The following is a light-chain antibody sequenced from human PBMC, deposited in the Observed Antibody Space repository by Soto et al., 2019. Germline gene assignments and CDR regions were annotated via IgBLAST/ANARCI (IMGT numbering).Light chain of an antibody. CDR1: QSVSSY. J-gene: IGKJ1*01. Sequence: EIVLTQSPATLSLSPGERATLSCRASQSVSSYLAWYQQKPGQAPRLLIYVASNRATGIPARFSGSGSGTGFTLTISSLEPEDFAVYYCQQRSNWPPTWTFGQGTKV. CDR2: VAS. V-gene: IGKV3-11*01. CDR3: QQRSNWPPTWT.